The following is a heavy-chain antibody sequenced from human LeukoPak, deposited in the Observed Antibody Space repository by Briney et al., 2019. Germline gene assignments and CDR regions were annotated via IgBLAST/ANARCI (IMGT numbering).Heavy chain of an antibody. CDR1: GGSMSSGGYY. V-gene: IGHV4-31*03. Sequence: SQTLSLTCTVSGGSMSSGGYYWSWLRQHPGKGLEWTGHSYYSGSTYYNPSLKSRVTISVDTSKNQLSLKLSSVTAADTAVYYCARAGRENMVRGGPFDYWGQGTLVTVSS. J-gene: IGHJ4*02. CDR3: ARAGRENMVRGGPFDY. CDR2: SYYSGST. D-gene: IGHD3-10*01.